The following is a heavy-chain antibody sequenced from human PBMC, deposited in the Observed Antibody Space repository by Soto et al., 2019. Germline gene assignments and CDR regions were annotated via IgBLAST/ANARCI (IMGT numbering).Heavy chain of an antibody. J-gene: IGHJ6*02. CDR3: ARGPYSSSWYYYYYYGMDV. Sequence: GSLILSCAASGFTFSSYWMHWVRQAPGKGLVWVSRINSDGSSTSYADSVKGRFTISRDNAKNTLYLQMNSLRAEDTAVYYCARGPYSSSWYYYYYYGMDVWGQGTTVTVSS. CDR2: INSDGSST. CDR1: GFTFSSYW. D-gene: IGHD6-13*01. V-gene: IGHV3-74*01.